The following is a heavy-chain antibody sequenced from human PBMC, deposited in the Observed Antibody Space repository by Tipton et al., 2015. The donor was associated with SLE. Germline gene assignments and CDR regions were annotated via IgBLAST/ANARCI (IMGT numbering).Heavy chain of an antibody. Sequence: SLRLSCVASGFPFNHYGIHWVRQSPGTGLEWVAGIWSTGNQRYNPDSVKGRLTVSRDNSKNTVYLQMNTVRPEDTAIYFCVRDQASVWDHWGQGTRVIVTS. J-gene: IGHJ4*02. CDR3: VRDQASVWDH. CDR1: GFPFNHYG. D-gene: IGHD1-26*01. V-gene: IGHV3-33*01. CDR2: IWSTGNQR.